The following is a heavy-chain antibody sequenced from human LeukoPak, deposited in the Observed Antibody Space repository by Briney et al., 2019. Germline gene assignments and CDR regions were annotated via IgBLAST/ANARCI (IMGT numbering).Heavy chain of an antibody. CDR2: ISGRGANT. CDR3: AKTRTEMAATPDDC. CDR1: GFSFSAYA. V-gene: IGHV3-23*01. D-gene: IGHD5-24*01. Sequence: GGSLRLSCAASGFSFSAYAMSWVRQAPGKGLEWVSTISGRGANTNYADSVKGRFTISRDNSKSTLYLQMNSLRAEDTAVYYCAKTRTEMAATPDDCWGQGTLVTVSS. J-gene: IGHJ4*02.